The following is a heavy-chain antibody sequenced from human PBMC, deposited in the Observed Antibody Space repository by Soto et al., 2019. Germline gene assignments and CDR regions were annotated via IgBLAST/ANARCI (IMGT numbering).Heavy chain of an antibody. J-gene: IGHJ6*02. CDR1: GFTFSSYG. CDR2: ISYDGSNK. V-gene: IGHV3-30*18. Sequence: QVQLVESGGGVVQPGRSLRLSCAASGFTFSSYGMHWVRQAPGKGLEWVAVISYDGSNKYYADSVKGRFTISRDNSKNPLYLKMNSRRAGDTAVYYCAKDRRRGVGGGGMDVWGQGTTVTVSS. CDR3: AKDRRRGVGGGGMDV. D-gene: IGHD3-10*01.